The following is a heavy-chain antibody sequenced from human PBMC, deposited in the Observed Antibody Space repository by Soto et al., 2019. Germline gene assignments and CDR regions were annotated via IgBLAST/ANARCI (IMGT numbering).Heavy chain of an antibody. V-gene: IGHV3-15*07. J-gene: IGHJ4*02. CDR3: TTDPVTMIVVVPSSG. CDR2: IKSKTDGGTT. D-gene: IGHD3-22*01. Sequence: EVQLVESGGGLVKPGGSLRLSCAASGFTFSNAWMNWVRQAPGKGLEWVGRIKSKTDGGTTDYAAPVKGRFTISRDDSKNTPHLQRNSLKPEYTAVYYCTTDPVTMIVVVPSSGWGQGTLVTVSS. CDR1: GFTFSNAW.